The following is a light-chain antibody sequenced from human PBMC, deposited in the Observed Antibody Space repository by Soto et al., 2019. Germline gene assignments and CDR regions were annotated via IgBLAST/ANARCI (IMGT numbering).Light chain of an antibody. Sequence: QSVLTQPPSVSAAPGQKVTISCSGSSSNMGNNYVSWYQQLPGTVPKFLIYENNKRPSGIPDRFSGSKSGTSATLGITGLQTGDEADYYCGAWDSSLSAWVFGGGTKLTVL. CDR3: GAWDSSLSAWV. CDR2: ENN. V-gene: IGLV1-51*02. CDR1: SSNMGNNY. J-gene: IGLJ3*02.